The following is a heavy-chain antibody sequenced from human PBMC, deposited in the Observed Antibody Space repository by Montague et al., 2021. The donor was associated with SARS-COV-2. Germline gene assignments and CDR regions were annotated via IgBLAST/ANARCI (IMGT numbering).Heavy chain of an antibody. V-gene: IGHV4-34*01. CDR1: NGSFTGYF. CDR2: INHSGDS. J-gene: IGHJ5*02. CDR3: ARSVVSESFYGSGSFLDP. Sequence: SETLSLTCAVYNGSFTGYFWSWVRQPPGKGLEWIGEINHSGDSNYSPSLKSRVSISLDMSTNQFSLELTSVTAADTAVYFCARSVVSESFYGSGSFLDPWGQGTLVTVSS. D-gene: IGHD3-10*01.